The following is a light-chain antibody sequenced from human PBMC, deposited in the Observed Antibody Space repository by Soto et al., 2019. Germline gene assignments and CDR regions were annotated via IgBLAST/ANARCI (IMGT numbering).Light chain of an antibody. Sequence: EIVLTQSPCTLSLSLVERATLSCRASQSVSSSYLAWYQQRPGQAPRLLIYDASSRATGIPDRFSGSGSGTDFTLTISRLEPEDFAVYYCQQYGSSPRTFGKGTKVDIK. CDR1: QSVSSSY. J-gene: IGKJ1*01. V-gene: IGKV3-20*01. CDR2: DAS. CDR3: QQYGSSPRT.